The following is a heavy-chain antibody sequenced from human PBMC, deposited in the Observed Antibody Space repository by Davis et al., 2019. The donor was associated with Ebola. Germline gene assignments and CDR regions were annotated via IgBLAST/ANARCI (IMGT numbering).Heavy chain of an antibody. Sequence: PSETLSLTCTVSGGSISSYYWSWIRQPPGKGLEWIGYIYYSGSTNYNPSLKSRVTISVDTSKNQFSLKLSSVTAADTAVYYCARHIAVWDWFDPWGQGTLVTVSS. J-gene: IGHJ5*02. CDR3: ARHIAVWDWFDP. CDR2: IYYSGST. CDR1: GGSISSYY. D-gene: IGHD6-19*01. V-gene: IGHV4-59*08.